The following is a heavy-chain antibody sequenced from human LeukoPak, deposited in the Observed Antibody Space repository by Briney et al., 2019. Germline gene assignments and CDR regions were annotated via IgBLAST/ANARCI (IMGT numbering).Heavy chain of an antibody. CDR1: GFTFSSYS. CDR3: ARGEDGIAAAGYFDY. CDR2: ISSSSSYI. J-gene: IGHJ4*02. D-gene: IGHD6-13*01. Sequence: GGSLRLSCAASGFTFSSYSMNWVRQAPGKGLEWVSSISSSSSYIYYADSVKGRFTISRDNAKNSLYLQMNSLRAEDTAVYYCARGEDGIAAAGYFDYWGQGTLVTVSS. V-gene: IGHV3-21*01.